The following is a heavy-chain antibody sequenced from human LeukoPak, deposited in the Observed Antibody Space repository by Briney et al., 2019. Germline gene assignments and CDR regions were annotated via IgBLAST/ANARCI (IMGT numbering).Heavy chain of an antibody. D-gene: IGHD3-10*01. CDR3: ARGFGRAPFDY. J-gene: IGHJ4*02. CDR1: GYTFTSYA. V-gene: IGHV1-3*01. Sequence: GASVKVSCKVSGYTFTSYAMHWVRQAPGQRLEWMGWINAGNGNTKYSQKFQGRVTITRDTSASTAYMELSSLRSEDTAVYYCARGFGRAPFDYWGQGTLVTVSS. CDR2: INAGNGNT.